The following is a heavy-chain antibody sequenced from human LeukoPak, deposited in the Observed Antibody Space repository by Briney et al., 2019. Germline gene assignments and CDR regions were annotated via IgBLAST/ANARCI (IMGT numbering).Heavy chain of an antibody. V-gene: IGHV1-69*13. CDR1: GGTFSSYA. CDR2: IIPIFGTA. CDR3: ASRYDILTGYYYRHYYYYYMDV. J-gene: IGHJ6*03. D-gene: IGHD3-9*01. Sequence: GASVKVSCKASGGTFSSYAISWVRQAPGQGLEWMGGIIPIFGTANYAQKFQGRVTITADESTSTAYMELSSLRSEDTAVYYCASRYDILTGYYYRHYYYYYMDVWGKGTTVTVSS.